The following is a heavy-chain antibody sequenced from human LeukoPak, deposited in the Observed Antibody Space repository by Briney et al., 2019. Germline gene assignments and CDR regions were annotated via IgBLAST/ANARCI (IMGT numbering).Heavy chain of an antibody. V-gene: IGHV4-59*12. CDR2: IYYSGST. CDR3: ARDPGRSYCSGGSCYSYFDL. D-gene: IGHD2-15*01. CDR1: GGSISSYY. Sequence: SETLSLTCTVSGGSISSYYWSWIRQPPGKGLEWIGYIYYSGSTYYNPSLKSRVTISVDTSKNQFSLKLSSVTAADTAVYYCARDPGRSYCSGGSCYSYFDLWGRGTLVTVSS. J-gene: IGHJ2*01.